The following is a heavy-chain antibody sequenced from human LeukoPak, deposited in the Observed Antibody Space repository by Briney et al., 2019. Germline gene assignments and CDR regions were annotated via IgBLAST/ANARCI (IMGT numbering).Heavy chain of an antibody. CDR3: ARDPRVLPNRPGWYYYYMDV. J-gene: IGHJ6*03. CDR1: GGSISTINSASYY. D-gene: IGHD1-14*01. V-gene: IGHV4-61*02. Sequence: SETLSLTCTVSGGSISTINSASYYWSWIRQPAGKGLEWIGRIYTSGSTNYNPSLKSRVTMSVDTSKNQFSLKLSSVTAADTAVYYCARDPRVLPNRPGWYYYYMDVWGKGTTVTVSS. CDR2: IYTSGST.